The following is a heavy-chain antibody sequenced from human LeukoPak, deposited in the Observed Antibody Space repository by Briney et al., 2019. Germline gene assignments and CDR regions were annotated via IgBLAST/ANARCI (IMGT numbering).Heavy chain of an antibody. Sequence: ASVKVSCKVSGYTLTELSMHWVRQAPGKGLEWMGGFDPEDGETIYAQKFQGRVTMTEDTPTDTAYMELSSLRSEDTAVYYCATATGTTSTGAFDIWGQGTVVTVSS. CDR3: ATATGTTSTGAFDI. V-gene: IGHV1-24*01. CDR2: FDPEDGET. D-gene: IGHD1-1*01. CDR1: GYTLTELS. J-gene: IGHJ3*02.